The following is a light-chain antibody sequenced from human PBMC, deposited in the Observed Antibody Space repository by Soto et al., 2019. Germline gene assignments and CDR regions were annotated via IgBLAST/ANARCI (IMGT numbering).Light chain of an antibody. CDR2: DAS. J-gene: IGKJ2*01. CDR1: QSVRSN. Sequence: EIVMTQSPATLSVSPGERATLSCRASQSVRSNLAWYQQKPGQAPRLLIYDASTRATGIPARFSGSASGTVFTLTISRLQSEDFAVYYCQQYNDWPPYTFGQGTKLEIK. CDR3: QQYNDWPPYT. V-gene: IGKV3-15*01.